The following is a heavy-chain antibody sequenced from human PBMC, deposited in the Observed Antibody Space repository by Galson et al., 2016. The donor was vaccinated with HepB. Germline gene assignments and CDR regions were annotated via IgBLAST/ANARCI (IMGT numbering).Heavy chain of an antibody. CDR3: AAVWFGRETIDC. V-gene: IGHV3-23*01. J-gene: IGHJ4*02. D-gene: IGHD3-10*01. CDR2: ISGSR. Sequence: SLRLSCAASGFTVNTYGMSWVRQAPGKGLEWVSSISGSRDYADSVKGRFTISRDNPKNTLYMQMNSLRAEDTADSYVAAVWFGRETIDCWGQGTLVTVSS. CDR1: GFTVNTYG.